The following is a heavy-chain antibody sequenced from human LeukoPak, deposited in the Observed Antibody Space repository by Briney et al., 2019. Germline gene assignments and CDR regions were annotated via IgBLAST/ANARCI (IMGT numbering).Heavy chain of an antibody. CDR2: IYHSGST. J-gene: IGHJ4*02. D-gene: IGHD3-10*01. V-gene: IGHV4-30-2*01. Sequence: SETLSLTCTVSGGSISSGGYYWSWIRQPPGKGLEWIGYIYHSGSTYYNPSLKSRVTISVDRSKNQFSLKLTSVTAADTAVYYCARGLAPHYNYWGQGTLVTVSS. CDR1: GGSISSGGYY. CDR3: ARGLAPHYNY.